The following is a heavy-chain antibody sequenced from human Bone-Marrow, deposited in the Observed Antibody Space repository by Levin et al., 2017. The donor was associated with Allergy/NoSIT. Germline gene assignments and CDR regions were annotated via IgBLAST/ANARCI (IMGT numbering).Heavy chain of an antibody. CDR1: GFSLNASGMC. CDR2: IDWDDDK. CDR3: ARTSNHYYGGGFDY. Sequence: QTLSLTCTFSGFSLNASGMCVSWIRQPPGKALEWLARIDWDDDKSYSTSLKTRPPIPRAPSKNQVVLPMTNMDPLETATYCGARTSNHYYGGGFDYWGQGTLVTVSS. D-gene: IGHD3-10*01. J-gene: IGHJ4*02. V-gene: IGHV2-70*11.